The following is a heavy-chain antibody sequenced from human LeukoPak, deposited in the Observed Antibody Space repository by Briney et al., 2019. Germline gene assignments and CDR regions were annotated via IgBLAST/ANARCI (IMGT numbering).Heavy chain of an antibody. J-gene: IGHJ4*02. CDR1: GFTFSAYV. CDR3: AKDSFSWGWGYYFDY. Sequence: GGSLRLSCAASGFTFSAYVMHWVRQAPGKGLEWVAVISYDGSNKNYADSVKGRFTISRDNSKNTLYLQMNSLRAEDTAVYYCAKDSFSWGWGYYFDYWGQGTLVTVSS. D-gene: IGHD7-27*01. V-gene: IGHV3-30*18. CDR2: ISYDGSNK.